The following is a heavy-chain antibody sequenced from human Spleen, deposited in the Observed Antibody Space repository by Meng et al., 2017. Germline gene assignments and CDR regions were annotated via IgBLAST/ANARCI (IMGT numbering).Heavy chain of an antibody. CDR3: ARDCGGDCYHNAFDI. CDR1: GGSVSSGDYY. CDR2: ISYSGST. V-gene: IGHV4-61*08. J-gene: IGHJ3*02. D-gene: IGHD2-21*02. Sequence: SETLSLTCTVSGGSVSSGDYYWSWIRQPPGKGLEYIGYISYSGSTNYNPSLRSRVTISVDTSKNQFSLKLSSVTAADTAVYYCARDCGGDCYHNAFDIWGQGTMVTVSS.